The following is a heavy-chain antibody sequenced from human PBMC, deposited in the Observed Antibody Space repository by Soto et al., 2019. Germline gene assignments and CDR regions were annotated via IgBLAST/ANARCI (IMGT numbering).Heavy chain of an antibody. D-gene: IGHD4-17*01. CDR1: GGSFSGYY. V-gene: IGHV4-34*01. Sequence: QVQLQQWGAGLLKPSETLSLTCAAYGGSFSGYYWRWIRQPPGKGLEWIGEINHSGSTNYNPSLKSRVTTSVDTSKNQFYLKLSSVTAADAAVYDCARVDGDRSVYYYIDVWGKGTTVTVSS. CDR3: ARVDGDRSVYYYIDV. J-gene: IGHJ6*03. CDR2: INHSGST.